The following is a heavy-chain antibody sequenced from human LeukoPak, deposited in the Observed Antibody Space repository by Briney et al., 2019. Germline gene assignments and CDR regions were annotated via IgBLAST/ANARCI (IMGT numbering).Heavy chain of an antibody. V-gene: IGHV3-21*01. CDR3: ARDRRIAVAGYFDY. J-gene: IGHJ4*02. CDR2: ISSSSSYI. CDR1: GFTFSSYS. Sequence: GGSLRLSCAASGFTFSSYSMNWVRQAPGKGLEWVSSISSSSSYIYCADSVKGRFTISRDNAKNSLYLQMNSLRAEDTAVYYCARDRRIAVAGYFDYWGQGTLVTVSS. D-gene: IGHD6-19*01.